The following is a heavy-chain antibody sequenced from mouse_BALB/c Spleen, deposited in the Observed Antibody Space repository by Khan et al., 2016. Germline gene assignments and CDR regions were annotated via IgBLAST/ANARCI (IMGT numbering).Heavy chain of an antibody. Sequence: VQLQQSGAELVKPGASVKLSCTASGFNIKDTYMHWVKQRPEQGLEWIGRIDPANGNTKYDPKFQGKATITADTSSNTAYLQLSSLTSEDTAVYYCASSRGDYGNYAWFAYWGQGTLVTVSA. D-gene: IGHD2-1*01. V-gene: IGHV14-3*02. J-gene: IGHJ3*01. CDR1: GFNIKDTY. CDR2: IDPANGNT. CDR3: ASSRGDYGNYAWFAY.